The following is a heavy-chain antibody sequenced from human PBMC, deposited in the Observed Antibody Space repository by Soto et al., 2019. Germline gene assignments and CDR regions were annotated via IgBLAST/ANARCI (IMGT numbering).Heavy chain of an antibody. J-gene: IGHJ4*02. V-gene: IGHV1-58*01. CDR2: IVVGSGHP. Sequence: SVKVSCKASGFTFSNSAVQWVRQSRGQRLEWMGWIVVGSGHPNLAQKFQDRVTLTRDMSTGTAYMELSSLRSEDTAVYYCAADVIAVAGDFDHWGQGTRSPSPQ. CDR3: AADVIAVAGDFDH. D-gene: IGHD6-19*01. CDR1: GFTFSNSA.